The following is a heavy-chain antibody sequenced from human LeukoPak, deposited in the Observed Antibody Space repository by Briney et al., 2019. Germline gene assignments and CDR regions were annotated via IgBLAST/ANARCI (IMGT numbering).Heavy chain of an antibody. CDR1: GYTFTSYG. D-gene: IGHD6-13*01. Sequence: ASVKVSCKASGYTFTSYGISWVRQAPGQGLEWMGWISAYNGNTNYAQKLQGRVTMTTDTSTSTAYMELRSLRSEDTAVYYCARGYSSSWYGWFDPWGQGTLVTVSS. CDR3: ARGYSSSWYGWFDP. CDR2: ISAYNGNT. J-gene: IGHJ5*02. V-gene: IGHV1-18*01.